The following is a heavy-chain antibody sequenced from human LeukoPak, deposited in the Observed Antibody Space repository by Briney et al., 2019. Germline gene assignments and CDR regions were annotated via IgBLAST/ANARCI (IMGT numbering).Heavy chain of an antibody. CDR2: INHSGST. CDR1: GGSFSGYY. D-gene: IGHD3-22*01. Sequence: SEILSLTCAVYGGSFSGYYWSWIRQPPGKGLEWIGEINHSGSTNYNPSLKSRVTISVDTSKNQFSLKLSSVTAADTAVYYCARGIFYYDSSGYYSWAFDYWGQGTLVTVSS. J-gene: IGHJ4*02. V-gene: IGHV4-34*01. CDR3: ARGIFYYDSSGYYSWAFDY.